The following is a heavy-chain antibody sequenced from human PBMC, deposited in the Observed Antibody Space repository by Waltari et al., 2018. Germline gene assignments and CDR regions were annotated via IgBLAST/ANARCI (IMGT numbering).Heavy chain of an antibody. Sequence: QVQLQESGPGLVKPSQTLSLTCTVSGASISSAGYYWSWIRQHPGKGLEWIGYIYYSGNTYSNLSLKSRVAMSVDTSKNQVSLKLSSVTAADTAVYYCARSHGIVVAGAYYLDYWGQGTLVTVSS. CDR1: GASISSAGYY. V-gene: IGHV4-31*03. CDR2: IYYSGNT. J-gene: IGHJ4*02. CDR3: ARSHGIVVAGAYYLDY. D-gene: IGHD6-19*01.